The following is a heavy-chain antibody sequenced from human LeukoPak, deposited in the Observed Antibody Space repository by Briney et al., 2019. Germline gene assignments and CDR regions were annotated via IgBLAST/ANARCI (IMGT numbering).Heavy chain of an antibody. D-gene: IGHD6-19*01. CDR3: ATKILNAGYSSGWGHWYFDL. CDR2: FDPEDGET. V-gene: IGHV1-24*01. Sequence: ASVKVSCKVSGYTLTELSMHWMRQAPGKGLEWMGGFDPEDGETIYAQKFQGRVTMTEDTSTDTAYMELSSLRSEDTAVYYCATKILNAGYSSGWGHWYFDLWGRGTLVTASS. CDR1: GYTLTELS. J-gene: IGHJ2*01.